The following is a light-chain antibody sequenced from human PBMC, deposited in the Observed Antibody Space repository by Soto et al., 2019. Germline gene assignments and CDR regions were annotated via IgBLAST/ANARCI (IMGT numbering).Light chain of an antibody. Sequence: IQLTQSPSSLSASVGDRVTITCRASQGISSYLAWYQQKPGKAPKLLIYAASTLESGVPSRFSGSGSGTEFTLTISSLQPDDFATYYCQQYNSYSTFGQGTKVDIK. V-gene: IGKV1-9*01. J-gene: IGKJ1*01. CDR1: QGISSY. CDR3: QQYNSYST. CDR2: AAS.